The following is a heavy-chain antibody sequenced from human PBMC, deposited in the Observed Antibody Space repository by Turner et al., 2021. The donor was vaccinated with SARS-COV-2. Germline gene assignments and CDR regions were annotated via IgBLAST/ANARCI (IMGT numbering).Heavy chain of an antibody. D-gene: IGHD2-2*01. Sequence: QVQLVQSGAEVKKPGAPVKVSCKISGYTLTELSMYWVRQAPGKGLEWMGGVYPEDGETIYAQNFQGRVTMTEDTSTDTAYMELSSLRSEDTAVYFCATGYQLRVNWFDPWGQGTLVTVSS. CDR3: ATGYQLRVNWFDP. CDR1: GYTLTELS. CDR2: VYPEDGET. V-gene: IGHV1-24*01. J-gene: IGHJ5*02.